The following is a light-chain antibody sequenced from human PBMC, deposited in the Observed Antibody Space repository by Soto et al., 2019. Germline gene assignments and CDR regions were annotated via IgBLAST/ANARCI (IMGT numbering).Light chain of an antibody. CDR3: QSYDSRLSGSV. CDR1: SSNIGTGYD. J-gene: IGLJ1*01. V-gene: IGLV1-40*01. CDR2: GNT. Sequence: QAVVTQPPSVSGAPGQRVTISCTGSSSNIGTGYDVHWYQHLPGTAPKLLIYGNTNRPSGVPDRFSGSKSGTSASLAITGLQAEDEADYYCQSYDSRLSGSVFGTGTKLTVL.